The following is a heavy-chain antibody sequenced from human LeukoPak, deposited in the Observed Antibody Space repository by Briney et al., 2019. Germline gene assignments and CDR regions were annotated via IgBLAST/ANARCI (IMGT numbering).Heavy chain of an antibody. CDR2: ISSSSSYI. V-gene: IGHV3-21*01. CDR3: ARGRDGYNSYYFDY. D-gene: IGHD5-24*01. J-gene: IGHJ4*02. CDR1: GFTFSSYW. Sequence: PGGSLRLSCAASGFTFSSYWMSWVRQAPGKGLEWVSSISSSSSYIYYADSVKGRFTISRDNAKNSLYLQMNSLRAEDTAVYYCARGRDGYNSYYFDYWGQGTLVTVSS.